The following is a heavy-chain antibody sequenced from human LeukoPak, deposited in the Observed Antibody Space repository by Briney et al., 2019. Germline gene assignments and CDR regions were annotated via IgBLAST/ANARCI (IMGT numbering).Heavy chain of an antibody. J-gene: IGHJ4*02. CDR1: GFTFGSYA. V-gene: IGHV3-23*01. D-gene: IGHD1-26*01. CDR2: IGGGGEST. Sequence: GGSLRLSCAASGFTFGSYAMSWVRQAPGKGLEWVSTIGGGGESTYYADSAKGRFTNSRDNSKNTVCLQMNSLRAEDTAVYYCAKVLSGSQDYWGQGTLVTVFS. CDR3: AKVLSGSQDY.